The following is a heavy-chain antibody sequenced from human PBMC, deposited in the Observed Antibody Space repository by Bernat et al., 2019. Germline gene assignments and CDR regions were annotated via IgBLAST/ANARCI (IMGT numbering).Heavy chain of an antibody. Sequence: QVQLVESGGGVVQPGRSLRLSCAASGFTFISYGMHWVRQAPGKGLEWVAVISYDGSNKYYADSVKGRFTISRDNSKNTLYLQMNSLRAEDTAVYYCAKGGEYFDYWGQGTLVTVSS. CDR3: AKGGEYFDY. CDR1: GFTFISYG. V-gene: IGHV3-30*18. J-gene: IGHJ4*02. D-gene: IGHD2/OR15-2a*01. CDR2: ISYDGSNK.